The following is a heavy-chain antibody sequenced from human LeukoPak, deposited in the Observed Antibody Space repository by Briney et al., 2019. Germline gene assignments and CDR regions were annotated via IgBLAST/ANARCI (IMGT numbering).Heavy chain of an antibody. CDR2: ISPSGGST. V-gene: IGHV1-46*01. J-gene: IGHJ6*02. CDR3: ARGGDDSESIHYYGMDV. Sequence: ASVKVSCKASGYTFTSYYMHWVRQAPGQGLEWMGIISPSGGSTSYAQKFQGRVTMTRDTSTSTVYMEVSSLRSEDTAMYYCARGGDDSESIHYYGMDVWGQGTTVTVSS. CDR1: GYTFTSYY. D-gene: IGHD3-10*01.